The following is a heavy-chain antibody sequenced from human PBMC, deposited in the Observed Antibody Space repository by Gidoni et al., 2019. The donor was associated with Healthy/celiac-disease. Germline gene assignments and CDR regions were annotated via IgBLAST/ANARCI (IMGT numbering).Heavy chain of an antibody. D-gene: IGHD5-18*01. CDR3: AKDIGYSYGYFDY. CDR1: GFTFDDST. V-gene: IGHV3-43*01. CDR2: ISWDGGST. Sequence: EVQLVSSGCVVVLPAGSLRLSCAASGFTFDDSTMPWVRQAPGKGLEWVSLISWDGGSTYYADSVKGRLTISRDNSKNSLYLQMNSLRTEDTALYYCAKDIGYSYGYFDYWGQGTLVTVSS. J-gene: IGHJ4*02.